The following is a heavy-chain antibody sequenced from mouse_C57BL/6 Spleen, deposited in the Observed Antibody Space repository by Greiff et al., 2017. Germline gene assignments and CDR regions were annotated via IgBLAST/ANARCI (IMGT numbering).Heavy chain of an antibody. V-gene: IGHV1-52*01. Sequence: QVQLQQPGAELVRPGSSVKLSCKASGYTFTSYWMHWVKQRPIQGLEWIGTIDPSDSETHSNQQFKDKASLTVDKTSSTAYMQLSRLTSEDSAVDCCASEITTGPFAYWGQGTLVTVSA. CDR2: IDPSDSET. CDR3: ASEITTGPFAY. CDR1: GYTFTSYW. J-gene: IGHJ3*01. D-gene: IGHD1-1*01.